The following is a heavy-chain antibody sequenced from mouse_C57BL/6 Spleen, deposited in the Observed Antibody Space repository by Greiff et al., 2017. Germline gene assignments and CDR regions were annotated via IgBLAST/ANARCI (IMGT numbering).Heavy chain of an antibody. Sequence: QVQLQQPGAELVKPGASVKMSCKASGYTFTSYWITWVKQRPGQGLEWIGDIYPGSGSTNYNEKFKSKATLTVDTSSSTAYMQLSSLTSEDSAVYYCARKETGTDYFDYWGQGTTLTVSS. CDR1: GYTFTSYW. D-gene: IGHD4-1*01. J-gene: IGHJ2*01. V-gene: IGHV1-55*01. CDR3: ARKETGTDYFDY. CDR2: IYPGSGST.